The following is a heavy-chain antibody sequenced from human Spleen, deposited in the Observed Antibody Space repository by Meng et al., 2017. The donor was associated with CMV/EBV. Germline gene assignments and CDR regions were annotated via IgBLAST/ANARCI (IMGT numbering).Heavy chain of an antibody. V-gene: IGHV2-5*02. J-gene: IGHJ4*02. CDR2: IYWDDDK. CDR3: AHRDYCSGVTYTFDY. CDR1: WLSLSTSGMG. D-gene: IGHD2-15*01. Sequence: QITLKESGPTLVKPTQTRTLTCTFSWLSLSTSGMGVGWLRQPPGKALEWLALIYWDDDKRYSPSLKSRLTITKDTSKNQVVLTMTNMDPVDTATYYCAHRDYCSGVTYTFDYWGQGTLVTVSS.